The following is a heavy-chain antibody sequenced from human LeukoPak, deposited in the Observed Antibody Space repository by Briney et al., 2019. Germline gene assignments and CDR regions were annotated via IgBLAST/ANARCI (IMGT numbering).Heavy chain of an antibody. CDR1: GFTFSRYA. Sequence: GGSLRLSCAASGFTFSRYAMSWVRQAPGKGLEWVSGISGSGDTTYYADSMKGRFTISRDNAKNSLYLQMNSLRAEDTAVYYCAREPPYYDILTGPDYWGQGTLVTVSS. CDR3: AREPPYYDILTGPDY. CDR2: ISGSGDTT. D-gene: IGHD3-9*01. V-gene: IGHV3-23*01. J-gene: IGHJ4*02.